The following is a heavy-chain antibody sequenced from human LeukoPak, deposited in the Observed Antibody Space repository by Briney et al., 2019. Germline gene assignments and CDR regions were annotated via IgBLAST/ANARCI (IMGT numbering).Heavy chain of an antibody. V-gene: IGHV4-59*01. CDR2: IYYRGST. CDR3: ARVMEGGWLRSYNWFDP. J-gene: IGHJ5*02. D-gene: IGHD5-12*01. Sequence: SSETLSLTCNVSGGPISNYYWTWIRQPPGKGLEWIGYIYYRGSTNYNPSLKSRVTISVDTYKDQFSLKLSSVTAADMAVYYCARVMEGGWLRSYNWFDPWGQGTLVTVSS. CDR1: GGPISNYY.